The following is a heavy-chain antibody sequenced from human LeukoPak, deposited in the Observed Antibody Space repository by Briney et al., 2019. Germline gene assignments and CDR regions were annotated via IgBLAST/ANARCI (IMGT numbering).Heavy chain of an antibody. J-gene: IGHJ4*02. Sequence: PSETLSLTCTVSGGSISSSSYYWGWIRQPPGKGLEWIGSIYYSGSTYYNPSLKSRVTISVDTSKNQFSLKLSSVTAADTAVYYCARNGIVGAFYWGQGTLVTVPS. CDR1: GGSISSSSYY. CDR2: IYYSGST. D-gene: IGHD1-26*01. V-gene: IGHV4-39*01. CDR3: ARNGIVGAFY.